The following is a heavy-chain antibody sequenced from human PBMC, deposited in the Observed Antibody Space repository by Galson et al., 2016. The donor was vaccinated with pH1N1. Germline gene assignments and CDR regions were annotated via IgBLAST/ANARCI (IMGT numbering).Heavy chain of an antibody. J-gene: IGHJ4*02. V-gene: IGHV4-61*02. CDR2: MYTSGTT. D-gene: IGHD3-10*01. CDR3: ARDRVALTGIFDY. Sequence: TLSVTCTVSGGSISSSIYYWNWIRQPAGKGLEWIGRMYTSGTTTYNPSLESRVSISVDTSKNQFSLRLSSVTAADTAVYFCARDRVALTGIFDYWGQGALVTVSS. CDR1: GGSISSSIYY.